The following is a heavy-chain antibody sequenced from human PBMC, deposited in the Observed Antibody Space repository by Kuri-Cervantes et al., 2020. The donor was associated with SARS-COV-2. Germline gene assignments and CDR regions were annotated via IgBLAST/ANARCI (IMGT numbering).Heavy chain of an antibody. CDR2: INRDGGST. CDR3: AREGHDYSNLRTPYYYYYYMDV. D-gene: IGHD4-11*01. V-gene: IGHV3-20*04. CDR1: GFTFDAYG. J-gene: IGHJ6*03. Sequence: GGSLRPSCPASGFTFDAYGMSWVRPAPGRGLEWVSGINRDGGSTGYADSVKGRFTISRDNAKNSLYLQMNSLRAEDTAVYYCAREGHDYSNLRTPYYYYYYMDVWGKGTTVTVSS.